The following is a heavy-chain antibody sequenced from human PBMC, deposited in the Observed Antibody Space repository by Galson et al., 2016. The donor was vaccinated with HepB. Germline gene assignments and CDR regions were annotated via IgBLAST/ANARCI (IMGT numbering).Heavy chain of an antibody. J-gene: IGHJ4*02. Sequence: SLRLSCAASGFTFDDYNMHWVRQAPWKGLEWVTPINWDGSRTNYADSVKGRFPISRDNSKNHLFLQMDSLRPEDTALYYCAKVPARGYSCYYHFALWGQGTLVAVSS. V-gene: IGHV3-43*01. D-gene: IGHD2-2*01. CDR3: AKVPARGYSCYYHFAL. CDR1: GFTFDDYN. CDR2: INWDGSRT.